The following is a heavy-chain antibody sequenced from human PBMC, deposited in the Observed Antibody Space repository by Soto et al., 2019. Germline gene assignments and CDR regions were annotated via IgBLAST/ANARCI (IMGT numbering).Heavy chain of an antibody. Sequence: PSETLSLTCTVAGGSISSGGYYWSWIRQHPGKGLEWIGYIYYSGSTYYNPSLKGRVTISLDTSKNQFSLRLNSVTAADTAVYYCARSSIKPQVFMYPFDSWSQGTLVTVSS. D-gene: IGHD3-3*01. CDR2: IYYSGST. J-gene: IGHJ4*02. V-gene: IGHV4-31*03. CDR3: ARSSIKPQVFMYPFDS. CDR1: GGSISSGGYY.